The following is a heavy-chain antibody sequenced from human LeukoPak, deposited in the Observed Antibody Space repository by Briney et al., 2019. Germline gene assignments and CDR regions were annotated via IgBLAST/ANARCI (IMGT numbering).Heavy chain of an antibody. CDR1: GGSISSYY. V-gene: IGHV4-59*01. D-gene: IGHD3-10*01. CDR2: IYYSGST. J-gene: IGHJ3*02. CDR3: AREGSEVLLWFGESHDAFDI. Sequence: SETLSLTCTVSGGSISSYYWSWIRQPPGKGLEWIGYIYYSGSTNYNPSLKSQVTISVDTSKNQFSLKLSSVTAADTAVYYCAREGSEVLLWFGESHDAFDIWGQGTMVTVSS.